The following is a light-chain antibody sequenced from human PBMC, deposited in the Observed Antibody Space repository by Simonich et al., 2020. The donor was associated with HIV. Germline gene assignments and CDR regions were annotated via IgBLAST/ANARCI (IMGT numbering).Light chain of an antibody. V-gene: IGLV2-14*01. CDR2: DVT. CDR1: SSDVGAYNY. CDR3: SSYTSSSTWV. J-gene: IGLJ3*02. Sequence: QSALTPPASVSGSPGQSITISCTGTSSDVGAYNYVSWYQQHPGKAPQLMIYDVTKRPAGVSNRFSGSKSGNTASLTISGLQADDEADYYCSSYTSSSTWVFGGGTKLTVL.